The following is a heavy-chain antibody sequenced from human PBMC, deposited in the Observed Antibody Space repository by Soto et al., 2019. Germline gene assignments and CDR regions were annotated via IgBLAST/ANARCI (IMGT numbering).Heavy chain of an antibody. CDR2: ISTYNGNT. CDR1: GYTFTNFG. D-gene: IGHD4-17*01. J-gene: IGHJ4*02. Sequence: ASVKVSCKGSGYTFTNFGINWVRQAPGQGLEWLGWISTYNGNTNYAQKLQGRVTMTTDTSTSTAYMELRSLRSDDTAVYYCARVVIPTVTTDWGQGTLVTVSS. CDR3: ARVVIPTVTTD. V-gene: IGHV1-18*01.